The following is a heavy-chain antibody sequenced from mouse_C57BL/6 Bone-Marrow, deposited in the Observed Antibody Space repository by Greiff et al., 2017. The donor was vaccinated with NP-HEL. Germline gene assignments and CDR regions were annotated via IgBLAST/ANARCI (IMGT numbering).Heavy chain of an antibody. V-gene: IGHV1-69*01. Sequence: QVQLQQSGAELVMPGASVKLSCKASGYTFTSYWMHWVKQRPGQGLEWIGEIDPSDSYTNYNQKFKGKSTLTVDKSSSTAYMQLSSLTSEDSAVYYCARAYLDYWGQGTTLTVSS. CDR3: ARAYLDY. CDR1: GYTFTSYW. J-gene: IGHJ2*01. CDR2: IDPSDSYT.